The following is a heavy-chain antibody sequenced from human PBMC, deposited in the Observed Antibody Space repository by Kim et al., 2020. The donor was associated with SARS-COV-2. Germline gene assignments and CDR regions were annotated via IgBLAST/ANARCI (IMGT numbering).Heavy chain of an antibody. J-gene: IGHJ5*02. V-gene: IGHV4-61*02. CDR3: ARGTSPWWSQAAGGLWFGEASWFDP. CDR2: IYTSGST. Sequence: SETLSLTCTVSGGSISSGSYYWSWIRQPAGKGLEWIGRIYTSGSTNDNPSLKSRVTISVDTSKNQFSRKLSSVTAADTAVYYCARGTSPWWSQAAGGLWFGEASWFDPWGQGTLVTVSS. D-gene: IGHD3-10*01. CDR1: GGSISSGSYY.